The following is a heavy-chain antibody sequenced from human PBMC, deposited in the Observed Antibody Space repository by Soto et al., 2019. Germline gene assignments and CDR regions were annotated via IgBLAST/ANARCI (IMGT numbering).Heavy chain of an antibody. CDR3: TRANWYSEY. CDR2: IYYNRNT. J-gene: IGHJ4*02. CDR1: GGSISNHY. Sequence: QVQLQESGPGLVKPSETLSLTCSVSGGSISNHYWSWIRQPPGKGLEWIGYIYYNRNTNYNPSLKSRVTMSVDPSRNQICLKLTTVIAADPAVYYCTRANWYSEYWGQGTLVTVS. V-gene: IGHV4-59*11. D-gene: IGHD7-27*01.